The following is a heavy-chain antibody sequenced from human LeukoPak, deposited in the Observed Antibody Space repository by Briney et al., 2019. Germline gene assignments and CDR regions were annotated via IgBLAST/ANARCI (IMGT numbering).Heavy chain of an antibody. CDR3: AKDQDYYDSSGYYFFDY. CDR1: GFTFSSYA. Sequence: GGSLRLSCAASGFTFSSYAMSWVRQAPGKGLEWVSAISGSGGSTYYADSVKGRFTISKDNSKNTLYLQMNSLRAEDTAVYYCAKDQDYYDSSGYYFFDYWGQGTLATVSS. V-gene: IGHV3-23*01. J-gene: IGHJ4*02. CDR2: ISGSGGST. D-gene: IGHD3-22*01.